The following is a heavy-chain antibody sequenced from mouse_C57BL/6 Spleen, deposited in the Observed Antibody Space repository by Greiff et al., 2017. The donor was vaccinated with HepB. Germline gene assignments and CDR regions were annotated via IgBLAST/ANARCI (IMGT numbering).Heavy chain of an antibody. CDR2: IYPRSGNT. Sequence: QVQLQQSGAELARPGASVKLSCKASGYTFTSYGISWVKQRTGQGLEWIGEIYPRSGNTYYNEKFKGKATLTADKSSSTAYMELRSLTSEDSAVYFCARSGIYYDYDEGFAYWGQGTLVTVSA. V-gene: IGHV1-81*01. CDR3: ARSGIYYDYDEGFAY. CDR1: GYTFTSYG. D-gene: IGHD2-4*01. J-gene: IGHJ3*01.